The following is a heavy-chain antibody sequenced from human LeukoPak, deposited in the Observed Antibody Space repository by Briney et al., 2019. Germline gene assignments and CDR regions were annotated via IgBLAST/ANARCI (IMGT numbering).Heavy chain of an antibody. CDR3: AREYYYGSGSSRGMDV. V-gene: IGHV1-8*01. CDR1: GYTFTSYD. Sequence: ASVKVSCKASGYTFTSYDINWVRQATGQGLEWMGWMNPNSGNTGYAQKFQGRVTMTRDTSTSTVYMELSSLRSEDTAVYYCAREYYYGSGSSRGMDVWGQGTTVTVSS. D-gene: IGHD3-10*01. J-gene: IGHJ6*02. CDR2: MNPNSGNT.